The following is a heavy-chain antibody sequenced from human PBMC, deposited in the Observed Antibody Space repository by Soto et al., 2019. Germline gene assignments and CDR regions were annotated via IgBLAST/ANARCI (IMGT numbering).Heavy chain of an antibody. CDR2: ISGNRGNI. CDR3: VRSKGGYSYGTPFDY. J-gene: IGHJ4*02. Sequence: DVQLEESGGALVQPGRSLRLSCAASGFTFDDYAMYWVRQVLGKGREGVSSISGNRGNIGYADSVKGRFTTSRDNAENSLYLQMNSLRPEDTALYYCVRSKGGYSYGTPFDYWGQGTLVTVSS. CDR1: GFTFDDYA. V-gene: IGHV3-9*01. D-gene: IGHD5-18*01.